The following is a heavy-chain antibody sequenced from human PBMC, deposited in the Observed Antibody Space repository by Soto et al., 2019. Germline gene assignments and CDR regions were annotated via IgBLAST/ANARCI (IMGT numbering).Heavy chain of an antibody. D-gene: IGHD3-22*01. J-gene: IGHJ4*02. CDR2: IIPILGIA. Sequence: SVKVSCKASGGTFSSYTISWVRQAPGQGLEWMGRIIPILGIANYAQKFQGRVTITADKSRSTAYMEPSSLRSEDTAVYYCASSPYFYDSSGYFAIDSWGQGTQLTVSS. CDR3: ASSPYFYDSSGYFAIDS. CDR1: GGTFSSYT. V-gene: IGHV1-69*02.